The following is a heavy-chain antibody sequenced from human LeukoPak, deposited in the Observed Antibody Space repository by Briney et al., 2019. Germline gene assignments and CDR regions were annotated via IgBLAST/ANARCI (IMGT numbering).Heavy chain of an antibody. V-gene: IGHV3-66*01. CDR2: IYDGGST. D-gene: IGHD3-22*01. Sequence: GGSLRLSCAASGFTVSSNSMSWVRQAPGKGLEWVSVIYDGGSTYHTDSVKGRFSISRDNSKSTVYLQMNSLRAEDTAVYYCARALKYDSDSANEYYEYFHHWGQGTLVTVSS. CDR1: GFTVSSNS. J-gene: IGHJ1*01. CDR3: ARALKYDSDSANEYYEYFHH.